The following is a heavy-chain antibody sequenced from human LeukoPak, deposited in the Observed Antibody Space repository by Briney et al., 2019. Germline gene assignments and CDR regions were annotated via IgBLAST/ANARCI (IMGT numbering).Heavy chain of an antibody. D-gene: IGHD3-10*01. CDR3: ARATSSQVRPFDI. CDR2: ISYDGSNK. J-gene: IGHJ3*02. Sequence: GGSLRLSCAASGFTFSSYAMHWVRQAPGKGLEWVAVISYDGSNKYYAESVKGRFTVSRDNSNNTLYLQMSSLRAEDTAVYYCARATSSQVRPFDIWGQGTMVTVSS. V-gene: IGHV3-30*14. CDR1: GFTFSSYA.